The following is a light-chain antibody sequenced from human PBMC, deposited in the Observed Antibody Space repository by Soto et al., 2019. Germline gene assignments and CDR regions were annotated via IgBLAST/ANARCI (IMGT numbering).Light chain of an antibody. J-gene: IGLJ1*01. CDR1: SSNIGGGYD. CDR3: QSYDSGLSGYV. V-gene: IGLV1-40*01. CDR2: NNN. Sequence: QSVMTQQPSVAGAPGQRITISCTGSSSNIGGGYDVHWYQQLPGTAPKLLIYNNNNRPSGVPDRFSGSKSGTSASLAITGLQAEDEADYYCQSYDSGLSGYVFGAGTKVTVL.